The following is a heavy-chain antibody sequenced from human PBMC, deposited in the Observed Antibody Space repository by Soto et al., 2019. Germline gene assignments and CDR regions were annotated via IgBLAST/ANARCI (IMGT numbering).Heavy chain of an antibody. CDR3: ARHSSGWYDYGMDV. V-gene: IGHV1-8*01. D-gene: IGHD6-19*01. J-gene: IGHJ6*02. CDR1: GYTFTSYD. Sequence: QVQLVQSGAEVKKPGASVKVSCKASGYTFTSYDINWVRQATGQGLEWMGWMNPNSGNTGYAQKVRGRVTMTRNPSISTASMELSSLRSEETAVYYCARHSSGWYDYGMDVWGQGTTVTVSS. CDR2: MNPNSGNT.